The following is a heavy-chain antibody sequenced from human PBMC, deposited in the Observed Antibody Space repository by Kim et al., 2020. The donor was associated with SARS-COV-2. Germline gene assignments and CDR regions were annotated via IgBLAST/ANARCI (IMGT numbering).Heavy chain of an antibody. V-gene: IGHV4-59*01. CDR1: GGSISSYY. Sequence: SETLSLTCTVSGGSISSYYWSWIRQPPGKGLEWIGYIYYSGSTNYNPSLKSRVTISVDTSKNQFSLKLSSVTAADTAVYYCARGILGIVQRVGFDPWGQGTLVTVSS. CDR3: ARGILGIVQRVGFDP. CDR2: IYYSGST. D-gene: IGHD2-15*01. J-gene: IGHJ5*02.